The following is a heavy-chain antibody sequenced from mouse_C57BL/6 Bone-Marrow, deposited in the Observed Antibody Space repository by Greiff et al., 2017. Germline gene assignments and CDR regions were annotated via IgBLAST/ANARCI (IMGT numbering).Heavy chain of an antibody. Sequence: EVQLQESGGGLVQPGGSLSLSCAASGFTFTDYYMSWVRQPPGNALEWMGFIRNNTNGYTTEYSASVKGRFTISRDNSQSILYLQMNALGAEYSATNYGASLLHPMDYWGQGTSVTVSS. CDR1: GFTFTDYY. J-gene: IGHJ4*01. CDR3: ASLLHPMDY. CDR2: IRNNTNGYTT. D-gene: IGHD2-10*01. V-gene: IGHV7-3*01.